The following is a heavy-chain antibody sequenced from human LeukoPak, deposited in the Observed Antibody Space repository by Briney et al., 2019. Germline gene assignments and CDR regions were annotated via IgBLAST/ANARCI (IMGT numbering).Heavy chain of an antibody. J-gene: IGHJ4*02. CDR1: GYTFTSYD. V-gene: IGHV1-8*01. Sequence: ASVKVPCKASGYTFTSYDIDWVRQATGQGLEWMGWMNPNSGNTGYAQKFQGRVTMTRNTSISTAYMELSSLRSEDTAVYYCARVRPIRIAAAADYWGQGTLVTVSS. D-gene: IGHD6-13*01. CDR3: ARVRPIRIAAAADY. CDR2: MNPNSGNT.